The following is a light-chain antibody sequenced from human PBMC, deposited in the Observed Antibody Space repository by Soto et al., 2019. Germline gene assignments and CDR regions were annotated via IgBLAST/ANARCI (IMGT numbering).Light chain of an antibody. CDR1: QSISDW. Sequence: DIQMTQSPSTLSASVGDRVTITFRASQSISDWLAWYQQKPGKAPKLLIYDASSLESGVPSRFSGSGSGTEFTLTISSLQPDDFATYYCQQYNSYPWTFGQGTKVDI. CDR2: DAS. CDR3: QQYNSYPWT. V-gene: IGKV1-5*01. J-gene: IGKJ1*01.